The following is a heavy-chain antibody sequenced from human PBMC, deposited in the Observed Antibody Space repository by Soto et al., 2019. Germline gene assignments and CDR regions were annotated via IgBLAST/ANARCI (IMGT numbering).Heavy chain of an antibody. D-gene: IGHD1-7*01. CDR1: GDSVSSNSAA. Sequence: SQSLSLPCAISGDSVSSNSAAWHWIRQSPSRGLEWPGRTYYRSKWYNDYAVSVKSRITINPDTSKNQFSLQLNSVTPEDTAVYYCARETWNFVGGKSSYAMDVSGQGTTVTVSS. V-gene: IGHV6-1*01. CDR2: TYYRSKWYN. CDR3: ARETWNFVGGKSSYAMDV. J-gene: IGHJ6*02.